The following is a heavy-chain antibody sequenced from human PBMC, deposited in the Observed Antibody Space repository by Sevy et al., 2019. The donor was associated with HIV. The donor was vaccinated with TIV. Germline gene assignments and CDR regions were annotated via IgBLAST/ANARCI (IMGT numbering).Heavy chain of an antibody. J-gene: IGHJ4*02. V-gene: IGHV3-15*01. D-gene: IGHD3-22*01. CDR1: GFTFNNAW. CDR2: IKSKIDGETT. Sequence: GGSLRLSCAVSGFTFNNAWMNWVRQAPGTGLQWVGLIKSKIDGETTDYAAPVKGRFTISRVDSKNTLFLQMNSLKVEDKAVYYCATPPGYYDSAPFDYWGPGTLVTVSS. CDR3: ATPPGYYDSAPFDY.